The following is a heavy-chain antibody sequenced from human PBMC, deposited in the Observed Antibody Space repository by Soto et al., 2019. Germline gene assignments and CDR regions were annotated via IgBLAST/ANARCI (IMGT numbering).Heavy chain of an antibody. Sequence: EVQLVESGGGLVQPGRSLRLSCAASGFTFDDYAMHWVRQAPGKGLEWVSGISWNSGSIGYVDSVKGRFTISRDNAKNSLYLQMNSLRAEDTALYYCAKDQNAWFITGTSRGLDAFDIWGQGTMVTVSS. D-gene: IGHD1-20*01. V-gene: IGHV3-9*01. CDR3: AKDQNAWFITGTSRGLDAFDI. CDR2: ISWNSGSI. CDR1: GFTFDDYA. J-gene: IGHJ3*02.